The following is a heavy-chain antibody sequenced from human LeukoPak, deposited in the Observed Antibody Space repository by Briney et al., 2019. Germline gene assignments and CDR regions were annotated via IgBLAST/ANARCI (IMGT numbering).Heavy chain of an antibody. V-gene: IGHV3-30*02. CDR1: GFTFSSYG. CDR3: AKDVYSSDPTPLGFDY. Sequence: GGSLRLSCAASGFTFSSYGMHWVRQAPGKGLEWVAFIRYDGSNKYYADSVKGRFTISRDNSKNTLYLQMSSLRAEDTAVYYCAKDVYSSDPTPLGFDYWGQGTLVTVSS. CDR2: IRYDGSNK. J-gene: IGHJ4*02. D-gene: IGHD6-19*01.